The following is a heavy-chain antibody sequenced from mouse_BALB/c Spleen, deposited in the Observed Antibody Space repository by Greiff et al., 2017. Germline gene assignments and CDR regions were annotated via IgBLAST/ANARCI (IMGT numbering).Heavy chain of an antibody. CDR1: GFNIKDTY. V-gene: IGHV14-3*02. D-gene: IGHD1-1*02. CDR2: IDPANGNT. J-gene: IGHJ4*01. CDR3: ARRGWNNYYAMDY. Sequence: EVQLQQSGAELVKPGASVKLSCTASGFNIKDTYMHWVKQRPEQGLEWIGRIDPANGNTKYDPKFQGKATITADTSSNTAYLQLSSLTSEDTAVYYCARRGWNNYYAMDYWGQGTSVTVSS.